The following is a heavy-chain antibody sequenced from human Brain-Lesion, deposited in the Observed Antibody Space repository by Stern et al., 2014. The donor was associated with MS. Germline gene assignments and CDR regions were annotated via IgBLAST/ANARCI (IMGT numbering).Heavy chain of an antibody. V-gene: IGHV4-39*01. CDR2: LYYSGNT. CDR1: GGSVSSTSYA. CDR3: AGEEDIRYCSGGSCTGNWFDP. Sequence: QVQLQESGPGLVKPSETLSLTCTVAGGSVSSTSYAWAWLRQPPGKGLEWIGTLYYSGNTYYSPSLKSHLTIPLATSKIQFSLQRSSVTAADTAVYYCAGEEDIRYCSGGSCTGNWFDPWGQGTLVTVSS. J-gene: IGHJ5*02. D-gene: IGHD2-15*01.